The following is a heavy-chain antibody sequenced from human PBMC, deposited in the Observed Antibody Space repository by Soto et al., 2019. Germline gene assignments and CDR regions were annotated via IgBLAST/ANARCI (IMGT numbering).Heavy chain of an antibody. D-gene: IGHD1-7*01. J-gene: IGHJ6*02. CDR2: ISYDGSNK. CDR1: GFTFSSYG. V-gene: IGHV3-30*18. CDR3: AKDPIPPTWDWNYSDYYYYGMDV. Sequence: GGSLRLSCAASGFTFSSYGMHWVRQAPGKGLEWVAVISYDGSNKYYADSVKGRFTISRDNSKNTLYLQMNSLRAEDTAVYYCAKDPIPPTWDWNYSDYYYYGMDVWGQGTTVTVSS.